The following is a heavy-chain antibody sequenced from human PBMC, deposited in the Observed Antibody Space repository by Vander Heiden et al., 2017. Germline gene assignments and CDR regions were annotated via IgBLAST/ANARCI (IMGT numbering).Heavy chain of an antibody. CDR2: ISSSSSYI. D-gene: IGHD6-19*01. CDR3: AIGSEQWLVPVNY. CDR1: GFTFSSYS. Sequence: EVQLVESGGGLVKPGGSLRLSCAASGFTFSSYSMNWVRQAPGKGLEWVSSISSSSSYIYDADAVKGRFTISRDNAKNSMYLQMKRMRAEDTAVYYFAIGSEQWLVPVNYWCQGTMVTVYS. V-gene: IGHV3-21*01. J-gene: IGHJ4*02.